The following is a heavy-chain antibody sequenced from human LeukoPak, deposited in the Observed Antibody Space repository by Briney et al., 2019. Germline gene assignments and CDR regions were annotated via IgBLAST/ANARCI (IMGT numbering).Heavy chain of an antibody. CDR2: IRYDGSNK. V-gene: IGHV3-30*02. D-gene: IGHD6-13*01. Sequence: GGSLRLSCAASGFTFSSYGMHWVRQAPGKWLEWVAFIRYDGSNKYYADSVKGRFTISRDNSKNTLYLQMNSLRAEDTAVYYCAPFQYSSRTFDYWGQGTLVTVSS. CDR3: APFQYSSRTFDY. CDR1: GFTFSSYG. J-gene: IGHJ4*02.